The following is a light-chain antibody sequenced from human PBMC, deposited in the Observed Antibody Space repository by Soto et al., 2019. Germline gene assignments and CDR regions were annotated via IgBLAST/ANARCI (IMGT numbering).Light chain of an antibody. CDR2: GAS. CDR1: QTINNN. V-gene: IGKV3-11*01. Sequence: EIVMTQSPVTLSVSPGERATLSCRASQTINNNVAWYQLKDGQVPRLLIYGASTRATDIPARFSGSGSGTDFTLTISSLEPEEFAVYFCQQRSSGTQLTFGGGTKLDIK. J-gene: IGKJ4*01. CDR3: QQRSSGTQLT.